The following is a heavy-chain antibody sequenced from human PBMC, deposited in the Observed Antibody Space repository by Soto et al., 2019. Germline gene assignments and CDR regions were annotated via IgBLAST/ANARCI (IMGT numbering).Heavy chain of an antibody. CDR2: IYPSGSA. Sequence: QVQLQESGPGLVKPSETLSLTCTVSVDSISSYYWSWIRQTAGKGLEWIGRIYPSGSANYNPSFKSRVTMSVDTYNNEFSLKLSSVTAADTAVYYCARDRGRYCPTSSCPKGSYYGVDVWGQRTTVTVSS. CDR3: ARDRGRYCPTSSCPKGSYYGVDV. D-gene: IGHD2-8*01. CDR1: VDSISSYY. V-gene: IGHV4-4*07. J-gene: IGHJ6*02.